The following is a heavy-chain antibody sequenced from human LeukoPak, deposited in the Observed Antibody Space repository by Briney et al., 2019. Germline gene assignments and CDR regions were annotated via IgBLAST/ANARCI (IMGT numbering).Heavy chain of an antibody. CDR1: GFTFSSYW. J-gene: IGHJ4*02. CDR2: IKQDGSEQ. D-gene: IGHD6-19*01. Sequence: GGSLRLSCAASGFTFSSYWMSWVRQAPGKGPEWVANIKQDGSEQYYVDSVKGRFTISRDNAKNSLYLQMNSLRAEDTAVYYCATDRPYSSGWYFTFDYWGQGTLVTVSS. CDR3: ATDRPYSSGWYFTFDY. V-gene: IGHV3-7*01.